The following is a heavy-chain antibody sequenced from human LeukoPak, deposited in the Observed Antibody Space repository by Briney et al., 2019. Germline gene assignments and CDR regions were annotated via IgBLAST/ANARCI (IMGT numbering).Heavy chain of an antibody. J-gene: IGHJ4*02. Sequence: NSSETLSLTCAVYGGSFSGYYWSWIRQPPGKGLEWIGEINHSGSTYYNPSLKSRVTISVDRPKNQFSLKPSSVTAADTAVYYCARGRDYYDGSGYYSAPFDYWGQGTLVTVSS. D-gene: IGHD3-22*01. V-gene: IGHV4-34*01. CDR3: ARGRDYYDGSGYYSAPFDY. CDR1: GGSFSGYY. CDR2: INHSGST.